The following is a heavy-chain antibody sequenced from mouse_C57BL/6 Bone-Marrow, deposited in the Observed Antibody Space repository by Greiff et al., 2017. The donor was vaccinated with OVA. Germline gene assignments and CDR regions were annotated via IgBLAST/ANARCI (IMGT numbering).Heavy chain of an antibody. Sequence: VQLQQSGAELARPGASVKLSCKASGYTFASYGISWVKQRTGQGLEWIGEIYPRSGNTYYNEKFKGKATLTADKSSSTAYMELRSLTSEDSAVYFCARRGDYREGWYFDVWGTGTTVTVSS. V-gene: IGHV1-81*01. D-gene: IGHD2-12*01. CDR2: IYPRSGNT. CDR3: ARRGDYREGWYFDV. J-gene: IGHJ1*03. CDR1: GYTFASYG.